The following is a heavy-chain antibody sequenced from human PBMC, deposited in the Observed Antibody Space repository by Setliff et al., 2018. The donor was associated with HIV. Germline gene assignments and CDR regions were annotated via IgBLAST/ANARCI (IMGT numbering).Heavy chain of an antibody. Sequence: GGSLRLSCAASGFTFNSYSMNWVRQAPGKGLEWVSSISSSNSYRHYADSVKGRCTISRDNAKNSLYLQMNSLRVEDTAVYYCARDEDGYNHFNFWGQGTLVTVSS. D-gene: IGHD5-12*01. CDR1: GFTFNSYS. V-gene: IGHV3-21*01. CDR2: ISSSNSYR. J-gene: IGHJ4*02. CDR3: ARDEDGYNHFNF.